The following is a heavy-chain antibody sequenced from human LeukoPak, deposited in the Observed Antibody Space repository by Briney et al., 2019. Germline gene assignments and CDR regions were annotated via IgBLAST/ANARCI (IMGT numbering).Heavy chain of an antibody. CDR3: ARRVGSGWYDY. V-gene: IGHV1-18*01. CDR2: ISAYNGNT. CDR1: GYTFTSYG. Sequence: ASVKVSCKASGYTFTSYGISWVRQAPGQGLEWMGWISAYNGNTNYAQKFQGRVTMTTDTSTSTAYIELRSLRSDDTAVYYCARRVGSGWYDYWGQGTLVTVSS. D-gene: IGHD6-19*01. J-gene: IGHJ4*02.